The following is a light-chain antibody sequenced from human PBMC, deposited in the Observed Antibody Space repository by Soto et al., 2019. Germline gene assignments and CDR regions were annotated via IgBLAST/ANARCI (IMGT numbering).Light chain of an antibody. J-gene: IGKJ2*01. CDR1: QSVSSN. CDR3: QQYNNWPPYT. CDR2: GAS. V-gene: IGKV3-15*01. Sequence: EIVMTQSPATLSVSPGERATLSCRASQSVSSNLAWYQQKPGQAPRLLIYGASTRATGIPARFSGSGSGTEFSLTISILQSEDFAGYYCQQYNNWPPYTFGQGTKLDLK.